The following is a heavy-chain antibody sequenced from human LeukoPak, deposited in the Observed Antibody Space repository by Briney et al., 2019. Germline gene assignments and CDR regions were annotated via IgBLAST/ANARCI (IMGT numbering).Heavy chain of an antibody. J-gene: IGHJ4*02. CDR2: IYYSGST. V-gene: IGHV4-30-4*08. CDR3: ARDHYYDSSGTRNFDY. Sequence: PSQTLSLTCTVSGGPISSGDYYWSWIRQPPGKGLEWIGYIYYSGSTYYNPSLKSRVTISVDTSKNQFSLKLSSVTAADTAVYYCARDHYYDSSGTRNFDYWGQGTLVTVSS. CDR1: GGPISSGDYY. D-gene: IGHD3-22*01.